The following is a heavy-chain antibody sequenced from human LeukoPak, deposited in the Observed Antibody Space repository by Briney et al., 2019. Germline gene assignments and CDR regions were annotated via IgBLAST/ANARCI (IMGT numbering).Heavy chain of an antibody. D-gene: IGHD3-10*01. V-gene: IGHV3-30*01. Sequence: GGSLRLSCAASGFTFSSYAMYWVRQAPGKGPERLAVISYDGGITQYADSVKDRFTISRDNSKNTLFLRLNSLRGDDTAVYYCARDTTYYYDGGSSGPHYFDYWGQGTLVTVSS. J-gene: IGHJ4*02. CDR2: ISYDGGIT. CDR1: GFTFSSYA. CDR3: ARDTTYYYDGGSSGPHYFDY.